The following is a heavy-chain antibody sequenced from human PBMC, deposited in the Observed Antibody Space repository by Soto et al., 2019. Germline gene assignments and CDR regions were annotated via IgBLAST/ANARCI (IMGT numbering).Heavy chain of an antibody. CDR1: GFTFSSFW. J-gene: IGHJ6*02. V-gene: IGHV3-7*01. D-gene: IGHD6-13*01. CDR3: AREAAAAGYYFSMDV. Sequence: GGSLRLSCASSGFTFSSFWMSWVRQAPGKGLEWVANIKQDGSDKYHVDSVKGRFTISRDNAKNSLYLQINSLRAEDTAVYYCAREAAAAGYYFSMDVWGQGTTVTVSS. CDR2: IKQDGSDK.